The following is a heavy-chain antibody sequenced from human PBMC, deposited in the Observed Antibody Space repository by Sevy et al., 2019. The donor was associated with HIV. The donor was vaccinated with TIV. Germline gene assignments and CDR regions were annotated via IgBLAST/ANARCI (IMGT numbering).Heavy chain of an antibody. CDR2: IKQDGSEK. J-gene: IGHJ4*02. V-gene: IGHV3-7*01. D-gene: IGHD3-10*01. CDR1: GFTFSSYW. Sequence: GGSLRLSCAASGFTFSSYWMSWVRQAPGKGLEWVANIKQDGSEKYYVDSVKGRFTISRDNAKNSLYLQMNSLRAEDTDVYYCARDPYGSGSYYNDYWGQGTLVTVSS. CDR3: ARDPYGSGSYYNDY.